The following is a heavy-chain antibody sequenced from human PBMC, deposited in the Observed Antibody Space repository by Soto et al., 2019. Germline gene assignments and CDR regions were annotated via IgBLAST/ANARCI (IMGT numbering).Heavy chain of an antibody. V-gene: IGHV4-59*08. CDR3: ARLGPLVGVPAAQWGYWYLDL. CDR2: IYYSGST. J-gene: IGHJ2*01. Sequence: ETLSLTCTVSGGSISSYYWSWIRQPPGKGLEWIGYIYYSGSTNYNPSLKSRVTISVDTSKNQFSLKLSSVTAADTAVYYCARLGPLVGVPAAQWGYWYLDLWGRGTLVTVSS. D-gene: IGHD2-2*01. CDR1: GGSISSYY.